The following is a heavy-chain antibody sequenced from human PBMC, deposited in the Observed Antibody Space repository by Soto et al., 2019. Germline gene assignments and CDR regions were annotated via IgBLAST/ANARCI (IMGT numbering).Heavy chain of an antibody. CDR3: ARDVTVFGLVSRFWFDP. D-gene: IGHD3-3*01. V-gene: IGHV4-30-4*01. J-gene: IGHJ5*02. Sequence: PSETLSLTCTVSGGSISSGDYSWSWVRQSPGKGLEWIGHIYNSGITYYNPSLKSRVVISIDTSRNQFSLRLNSLTAADRAVYFCARDVTVFGLVSRFWFDPWGQGTVVTVSS. CDR1: GGSISSGDYS. CDR2: IYNSGIT.